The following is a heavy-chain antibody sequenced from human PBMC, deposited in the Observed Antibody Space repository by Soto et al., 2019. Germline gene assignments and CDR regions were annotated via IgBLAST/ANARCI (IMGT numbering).Heavy chain of an antibody. CDR3: ARVVYDYVWGSYRYNWFDP. CDR1: GFTFSSYA. CDR2: ISGSGGST. D-gene: IGHD3-16*02. J-gene: IGHJ5*02. Sequence: GGSLRLSCAASGFTFSSYAMSWVRQAPGKGLEWVSAISGSGGSTYYADSVKGRFTISRDNSKNTLYLQMNSLRAEDTAVYYCARVVYDYVWGSYRYNWFDPWGQGTLVTVSS. V-gene: IGHV3-23*01.